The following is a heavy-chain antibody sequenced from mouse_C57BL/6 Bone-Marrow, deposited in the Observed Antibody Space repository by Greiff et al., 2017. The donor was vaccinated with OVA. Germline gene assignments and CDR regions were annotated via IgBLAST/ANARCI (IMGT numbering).Heavy chain of an antibody. Sequence: QVQLQQSGPELVKPGASVKISCKASGYAFSSSWMNWVKQRPGKGLEWIGRIYPGDGDTNYNGKFKGKATLTADKSSSTAYMQLSSLTSEDSAVYFCAGTVVADWYFDVWGTGTTVTVSS. CDR1: GYAFSSSW. V-gene: IGHV1-82*01. CDR2: IYPGDGDT. CDR3: AGTVVADWYFDV. D-gene: IGHD1-1*01. J-gene: IGHJ1*03.